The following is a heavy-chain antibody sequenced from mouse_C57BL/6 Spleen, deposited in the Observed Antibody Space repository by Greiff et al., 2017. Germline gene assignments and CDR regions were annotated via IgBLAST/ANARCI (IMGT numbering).Heavy chain of an antibody. CDR1: GYAFSSYW. CDR2: IYPGDGDT. J-gene: IGHJ1*03. Sequence: QVQLKQSGAELVKPGASVKISCKASGYAFSSYWMNWVKQRPGKGLEWIGQIYPGDGDTNYNGKFKGKATLTADKSSSTAYMQLSSLTSEDSAVYFCARNRDYSNYGGYFDVWGTGTTVTVSS. V-gene: IGHV1-80*01. D-gene: IGHD2-5*01. CDR3: ARNRDYSNYGGYFDV.